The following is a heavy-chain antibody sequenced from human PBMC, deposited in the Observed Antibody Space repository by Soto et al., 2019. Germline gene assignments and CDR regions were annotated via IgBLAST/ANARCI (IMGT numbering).Heavy chain of an antibody. CDR2: IYHSGST. CDR1: SGSISSSNW. CDR3: ARAAMFGELALGH. J-gene: IGHJ4*02. Sequence: PSETLSLTCAVSSGSISSSNWWSWVRQPPGKGLEWIGEIYHSGSTNYNPSLKSRVTISVDKSKNQFSLKLSSVTAADTAVYYCARAAMFGELALGHWGQGTLVTVSS. D-gene: IGHD3-10*02. V-gene: IGHV4-4*02.